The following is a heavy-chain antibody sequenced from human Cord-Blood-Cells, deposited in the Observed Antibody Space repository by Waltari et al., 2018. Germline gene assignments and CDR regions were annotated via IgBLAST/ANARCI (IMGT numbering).Heavy chain of an antibody. CDR3: ARRSGYSYGDAFDI. V-gene: IGHV3-13*01. Sequence: EVQLVDSGGGLVLPGGPLCLSCAASGCTFRCYDIHWAPRATGKGLEWVSAIVTAGDTYYPGSVKGRFTISRENAKNSLYLQMNSLRAGDTAVYFCARRSGYSYGDAFDIWGQGTMVTVSS. D-gene: IGHD5-18*01. CDR2: IVTAGDT. J-gene: IGHJ3*02. CDR1: GCTFRCYD.